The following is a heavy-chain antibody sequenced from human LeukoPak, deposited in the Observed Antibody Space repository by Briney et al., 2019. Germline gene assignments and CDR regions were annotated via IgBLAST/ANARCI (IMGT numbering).Heavy chain of an antibody. V-gene: IGHV3-23*01. Sequence: PGGSLRLSCAASGFSFSNYAMSWVRQAPARGPEWVSSLRGDGETFYADSVKGRFTLSRDDSRNTVYLQLNNLRVEDTAIYYCAKASCVSNADAVWWGQGTQVTVSS. J-gene: IGHJ4*02. CDR2: LRGDGET. CDR1: GFSFSNYA. CDR3: AKASCVSNADAVW. D-gene: IGHD1-1*01.